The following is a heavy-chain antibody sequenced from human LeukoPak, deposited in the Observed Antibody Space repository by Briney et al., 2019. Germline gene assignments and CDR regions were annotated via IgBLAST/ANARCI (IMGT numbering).Heavy chain of an antibody. CDR1: GYTFTGYY. V-gene: IGHV1-2*02. D-gene: IGHD2-15*01. Sequence: ASVKVSCKASGYTFTGYYMHWVRQAPGQGLEWMGWINPNSGGTNYAQKFQGRVTMTGDTSISTAYMELSRLRSDDTAVYYCARDWPDCSGGSCYYNYWGQGTLVTVSS. J-gene: IGHJ4*02. CDR2: INPNSGGT. CDR3: ARDWPDCSGGSCYYNY.